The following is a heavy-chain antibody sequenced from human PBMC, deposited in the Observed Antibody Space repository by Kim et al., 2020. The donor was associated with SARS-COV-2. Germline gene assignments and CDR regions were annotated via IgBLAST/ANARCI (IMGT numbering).Heavy chain of an antibody. CDR3: ANLLRYGSGSLYGMDV. Sequence: SHKSRVTIAVDTSKNQFSLKLSSVTAADTAVYYCANLLRYGSGSLYGMDVWGQGTTVTVSS. V-gene: IGHV4-34*01. D-gene: IGHD3-10*01. J-gene: IGHJ6*02.